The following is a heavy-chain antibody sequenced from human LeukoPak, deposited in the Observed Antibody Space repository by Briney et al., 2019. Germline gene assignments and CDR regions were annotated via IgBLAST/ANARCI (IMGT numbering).Heavy chain of an antibody. CDR3: ARSNYYFDS. CDR1: GFTFDDYG. D-gene: IGHD2/OR15-2a*01. V-gene: IGHV3-20*04. CDR2: INWNGGNT. Sequence: PGGSLRLSCVVSGFTFDDYGMSWVRQAPGKGLEWVSDINWNGGNTNYADSVKGRFTISRDTAKNSLYLQMNSLRAEDTALYYCARSNYYFDSWGQGTLVTVSS. J-gene: IGHJ4*02.